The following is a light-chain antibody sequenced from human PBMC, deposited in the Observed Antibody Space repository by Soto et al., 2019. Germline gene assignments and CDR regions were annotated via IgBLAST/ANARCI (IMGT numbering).Light chain of an antibody. CDR1: QSISNN. Sequence: DIQMTQSPSSLSVSVGDRVTITCRASQSISNNLNWYQQKPGKAPKFLIYAASSLESGVQSRFSGSGSGTDFTLTISNLQPEDFAVYYCQQSFSTPITFGQGTRLEIK. V-gene: IGKV1-39*01. CDR3: QQSFSTPIT. J-gene: IGKJ5*01. CDR2: AAS.